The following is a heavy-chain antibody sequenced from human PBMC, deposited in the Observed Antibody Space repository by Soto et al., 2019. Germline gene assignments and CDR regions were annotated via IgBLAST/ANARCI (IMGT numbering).Heavy chain of an antibody. Sequence: SLRLSCAASGFTFSSYAMHWVRQAPGKGLEWVAVISYDGSNKYYADSVKGRFTISRDNSKNTLYLQMNSLRAEDTAVYYCASLDYYDSSGYYLPYYYYGMDVWGQGTTVIVSS. CDR1: GFTFSSYA. D-gene: IGHD3-22*01. J-gene: IGHJ6*02. V-gene: IGHV3-30-3*01. CDR2: ISYDGSNK. CDR3: ASLDYYDSSGYYLPYYYYGMDV.